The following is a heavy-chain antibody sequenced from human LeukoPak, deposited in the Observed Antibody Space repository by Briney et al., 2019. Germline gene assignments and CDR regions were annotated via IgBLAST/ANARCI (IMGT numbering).Heavy chain of an antibody. D-gene: IGHD6-13*01. CDR2: IYYSGST. Sequence: PSETLSLTCTVSGGSISSSSYYWGWIRQPPGKGLEWIGSIYYSGSTYYNPSLKSRVTISVDTSKNQFSLKLSSVTAADTAVYYCARVTIEQKQNYYYMDVWGKGTTVTVSS. CDR3: ARVTIEQKQNYYYMDV. J-gene: IGHJ6*03. CDR1: GGSISSSSYY. V-gene: IGHV4-39*07.